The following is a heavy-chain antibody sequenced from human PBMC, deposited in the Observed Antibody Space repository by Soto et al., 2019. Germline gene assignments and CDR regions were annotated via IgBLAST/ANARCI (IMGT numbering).Heavy chain of an antibody. CDR2: ISANGITT. J-gene: IGHJ5*02. CDR3: ATVRFGELRELNWLDP. D-gene: IGHD3-10*01. V-gene: IGHV3-23*01. Sequence: EVQLLESGGGLVQPGGSLRLSCAASGFTFSNYAMSWVRQAPGKGLECVSSISANGITTYYADSVKGRFTISRDNSKNTVYVQMNTLRPEATAMYYCATVRFGELRELNWLDPWGQGTLVTVSS. CDR1: GFTFSNYA.